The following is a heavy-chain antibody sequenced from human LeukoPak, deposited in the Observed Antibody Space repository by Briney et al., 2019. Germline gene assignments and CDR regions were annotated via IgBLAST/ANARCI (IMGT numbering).Heavy chain of an antibody. CDR2: ISSTSITI. V-gene: IGHV3-48*01. J-gene: IGHJ4*02. CDR3: ARASILPVAGDF. Sequence: GRTLRPSCAASGFTSNRNNMNCVPQAPRKRLEWVSYISSTSITIYYVHSLKGRLTISRDNAKNSLPLQMNMLTPDYTPVHYFARASILPVAGDFWGPVTLVTVSP. D-gene: IGHD6-19*01. CDR1: GFTSNRNN.